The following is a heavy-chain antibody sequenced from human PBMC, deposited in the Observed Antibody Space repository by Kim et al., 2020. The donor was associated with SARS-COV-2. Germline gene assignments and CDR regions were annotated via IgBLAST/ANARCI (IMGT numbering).Heavy chain of an antibody. V-gene: IGHV3-73*01. CDR1: GFTFSGSV. D-gene: IGHD4-4*01. CDR3: TSGLQTTYGMDV. CDR2: VKTKANNYAT. Sequence: GGSLRLSCAASGFTFSGSVIHWVRQASGKGLECVGRVKTKANNYATVYGASVKGRFTISRDDSKSTAFLQMNSLKTEDTAVYYCTSGLQTTYGMDVWGQGTTDTVSS. J-gene: IGHJ6*02.